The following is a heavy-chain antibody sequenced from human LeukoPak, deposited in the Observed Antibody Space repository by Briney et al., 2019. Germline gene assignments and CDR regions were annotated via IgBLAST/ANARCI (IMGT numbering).Heavy chain of an antibody. CDR3: ARERAEVPAAITFGWFDP. D-gene: IGHD2-2*02. J-gene: IGHJ5*02. CDR2: IYTSGST. V-gene: IGHV4-4*07. Sequence: PLETLSLTCTVSGGSISSYYWSWIRQPAGKGLEWIGRIYTSGSTNYNPSLKSRVTMSVDTSKNQFSLKLSSVTAADTAVYYCARERAEVPAAITFGWFDPWGQGTLVTVSS. CDR1: GGSISSYY.